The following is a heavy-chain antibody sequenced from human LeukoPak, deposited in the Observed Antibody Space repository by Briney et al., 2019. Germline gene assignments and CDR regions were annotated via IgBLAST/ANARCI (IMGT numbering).Heavy chain of an antibody. V-gene: IGHV3-7*03. Sequence: GGSLGLSCAASGFTFSSNWMRWVRQAPGKGLEWVANIKQDGSEKNYVDSVKGRFTISRDNAKNSLYLQMNSLRAEDTAVYYCASGLELDYWGQGTLVTVSS. J-gene: IGHJ4*02. CDR3: ASGLELDY. CDR2: IKQDGSEK. CDR1: GFTFSSNW.